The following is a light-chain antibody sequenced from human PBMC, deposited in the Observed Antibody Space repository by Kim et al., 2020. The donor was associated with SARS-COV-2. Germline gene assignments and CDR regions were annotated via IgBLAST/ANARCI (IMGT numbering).Light chain of an antibody. CDR2: SAF. Sequence: ASVGATVTITCRASQGINSNLAWYQQRPGKAPNLLIYSAFTLHSGVPSRFSGSGSGTDFTLTITSLQPEDFATYHCQQHHSFPLTFGGGTKVDIK. CDR1: QGINSN. CDR3: QQHHSFPLT. V-gene: IGKV1-9*01. J-gene: IGKJ4*01.